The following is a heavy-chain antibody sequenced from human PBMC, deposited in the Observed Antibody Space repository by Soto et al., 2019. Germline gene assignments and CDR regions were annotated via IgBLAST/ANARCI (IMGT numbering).Heavy chain of an antibody. Sequence: QVQLVESGGGVVQPGRSLRLSCAASGFAFSSYGMHWVRQAPGKGLEWVAVISYDGSNKYYADSVKGRFTISRDNSKNTLYLQMNSLRAEDTAVYYCAKNGGGDWEDAFDIWGQGTMDTVSS. CDR1: GFAFSSYG. D-gene: IGHD2-21*02. J-gene: IGHJ3*02. CDR2: ISYDGSNK. V-gene: IGHV3-30*18. CDR3: AKNGGGDWEDAFDI.